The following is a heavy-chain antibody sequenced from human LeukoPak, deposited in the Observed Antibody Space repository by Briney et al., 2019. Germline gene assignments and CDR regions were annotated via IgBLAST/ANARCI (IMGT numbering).Heavy chain of an antibody. V-gene: IGHV4-59*08. CDR3: ARLQIGAAFDS. J-gene: IGHJ4*02. CDR2: IQYSGST. Sequence: QVQLQESGPGLVKPSETLSLTCTVSGGSISNYYCSWLRQPPGRGLEWIADIQYSGSTNYNPSLKSRTTISVDTSKKQFSLQLNSVTAADTAVYYCARLQIGAAFDSWGQGTLVTVSS. D-gene: IGHD3-3*01. CDR1: GGSISNYY.